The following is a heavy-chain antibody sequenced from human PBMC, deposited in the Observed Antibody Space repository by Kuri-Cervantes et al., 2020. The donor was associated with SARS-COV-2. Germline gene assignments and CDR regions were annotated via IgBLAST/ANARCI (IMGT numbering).Heavy chain of an antibody. CDR2: IWYDGSNK. J-gene: IGHJ6*02. CDR3: ARGLVLIAARTYYYYYYGMDV. V-gene: IGHV3-33*01. D-gene: IGHD6-6*01. Sequence: GESLKISCAASGFTFSSYGMHWVRQAPGKGLEWVAGIWYDGSNKYYADSVKGRFTISRDNSKNTLYLQMNSLRAEDTAVYYCARGLVLIAARTYYYYYYGMDVWGQGTTVTVSS. CDR1: GFTFSSYG.